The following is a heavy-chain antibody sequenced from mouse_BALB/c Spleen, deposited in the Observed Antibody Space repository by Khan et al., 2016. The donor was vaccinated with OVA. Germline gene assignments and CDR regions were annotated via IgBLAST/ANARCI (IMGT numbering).Heavy chain of an antibody. Sequence: QVTLKESGPGILQPSQTLSLTCSFSGFSLSASGMGVSWIRQPSGKGLEWLAHIYWDDDKLYNPSLKSRLTISKDTSSDQVFLKSTSVDTADTATYYCARREELQPWIAYWGQGTLVTVSA. CDR3: ARREELQPWIAY. J-gene: IGHJ3*01. CDR1: GFSLSASGMG. D-gene: IGHD2-12*01. V-gene: IGHV8-12*01. CDR2: IYWDDDK.